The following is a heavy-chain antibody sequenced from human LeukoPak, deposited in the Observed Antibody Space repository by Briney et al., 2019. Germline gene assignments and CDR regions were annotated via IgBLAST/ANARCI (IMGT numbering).Heavy chain of an antibody. D-gene: IGHD3-22*01. CDR3: ARGMIAQSAGAFNI. J-gene: IGHJ3*02. CDR1: GGSISSSSHY. Sequence: SETLSLTCTVSGGSISSSSHYWDWIRQPPGKGLEWIATVYYGGNTYYNPSLNSRVTISVDTSKNQFSLKLSSVTAADRALYYCARGMIAQSAGAFNIWGQGTVVTVSS. V-gene: IGHV4-39*07. CDR2: VYYGGNT.